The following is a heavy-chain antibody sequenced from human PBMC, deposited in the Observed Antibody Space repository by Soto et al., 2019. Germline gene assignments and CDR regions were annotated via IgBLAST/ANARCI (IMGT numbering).Heavy chain of an antibody. Sequence: QVQLQESGPGLVKPSQTLSLTCTVSGGSISSGVYYWSWIRQHPGKGLEWIGYIYYSGSTYYNPSLNSRVTISVDTSKSQFSLKLSSVTAADTAVYYCGRGGSSWWYYYYGMDVWGQGTTVTVSS. V-gene: IGHV4-31*03. CDR2: IYYSGST. CDR3: GRGGSSWWYYYYGMDV. D-gene: IGHD6-13*01. J-gene: IGHJ6*02. CDR1: GGSISSGVYY.